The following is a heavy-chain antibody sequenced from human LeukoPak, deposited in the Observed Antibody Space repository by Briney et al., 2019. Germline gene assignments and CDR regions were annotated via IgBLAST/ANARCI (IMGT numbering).Heavy chain of an antibody. CDR1: GFTLSSHW. J-gene: IGHJ4*02. Sequence: GGSLRPSCAASGFTLSSHWMTWVRQAPGKGLEWVANINQDGSAKYYVDSVKGRFTISRDNAKNSMYLQMNRLRVEDTAVYYCARWEIRGTAHQLDYWGQGTLVTVSS. CDR3: ARWEIRGTAHQLDY. V-gene: IGHV3-7*01. D-gene: IGHD1-7*01. CDR2: INQDGSAK.